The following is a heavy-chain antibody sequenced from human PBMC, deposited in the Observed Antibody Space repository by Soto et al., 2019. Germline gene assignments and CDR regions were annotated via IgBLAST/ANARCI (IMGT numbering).Heavy chain of an antibody. CDR1: VYSFTSYW. CDR3: AKAPSGVILWFEGWFDP. V-gene: IGHV5-10-1*01. Sequence: PGESLKISCKGSVYSFTSYWISWVRQMPGKGLEWMGRIDPSDSYTNYSPSFQGHVTISRDNSKNTLYLQMNSLRAEDTAIYYCAKAPSGVILWFEGWFDPWGHGSLVTVSS. J-gene: IGHJ5*02. CDR2: IDPSDSYT. D-gene: IGHD3-10*01.